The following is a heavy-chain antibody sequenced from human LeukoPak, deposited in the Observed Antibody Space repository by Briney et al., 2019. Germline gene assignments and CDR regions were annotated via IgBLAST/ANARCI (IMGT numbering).Heavy chain of an antibody. CDR2: ISGSGGST. CDR3: ANVAGHDY. D-gene: IGHD6-19*01. Sequence: GGSLRLSRASSGFTFSSYAMSWVREAPGKGLEWVSAISGSGGSTYYAASVKGRFTISRDNSKNTLYLQMNSLRAEDTAVYYCANVAGHDYWGQGTLVTVSP. V-gene: IGHV3-23*01. J-gene: IGHJ4*02. CDR1: GFTFSSYA.